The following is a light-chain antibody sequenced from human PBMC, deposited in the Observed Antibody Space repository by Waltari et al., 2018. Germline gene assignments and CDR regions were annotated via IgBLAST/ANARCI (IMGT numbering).Light chain of an antibody. CDR1: NSNVESHY. J-gene: IGLJ1*01. CDR2: TNS. CDR3: AAWDDRLSGYV. Sequence: QSVLTQPPSASGTPGQRVTISCSGSNSNVESHYVYWYQQVPGTAPKLPIYTNSQRPSGVPDRFSGSKSGTSASLAISGLRSEDEADYYCAAWDDRLSGYVFGSGTSVTVL. V-gene: IGLV1-47*01.